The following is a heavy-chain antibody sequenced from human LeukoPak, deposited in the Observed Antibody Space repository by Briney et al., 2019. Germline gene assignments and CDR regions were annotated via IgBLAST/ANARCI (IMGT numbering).Heavy chain of an antibody. CDR1: GDSISSYY. D-gene: IGHD2-2*01. V-gene: IGHV4-4*07. CDR2: IYTSGST. CDR3: VREMGYCSSTMCYFDY. J-gene: IGHJ4*02. Sequence: SETLSLTCTVSGDSISSYYWSWIRQPAGKGLEWIGRIYTSGSTNYNPSLKSRVTMSVDTSKNQFSLKLSSVTAADTAVYYCVREMGYCSSTMCYFDYWGQGTLVTVSS.